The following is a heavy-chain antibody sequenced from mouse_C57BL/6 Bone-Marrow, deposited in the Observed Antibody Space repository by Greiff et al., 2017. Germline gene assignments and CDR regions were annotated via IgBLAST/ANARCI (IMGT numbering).Heavy chain of an antibody. V-gene: IGHV1-64*01. CDR2: IHPNSGST. Sequence: VQLQQPGAELVKPGASVKLSCKASGYTFTSYWMHWVKQRPGQGLEWIGMIHPNSGSTNYNEKFNSKATLTVDTSSSTAYMQLSSLTSEDSAVYYCARRWEDYARDYWGQGTSVTVAS. CDR1: GYTFTSYW. J-gene: IGHJ4*01. CDR3: ARRWEDYARDY. D-gene: IGHD4-1*01.